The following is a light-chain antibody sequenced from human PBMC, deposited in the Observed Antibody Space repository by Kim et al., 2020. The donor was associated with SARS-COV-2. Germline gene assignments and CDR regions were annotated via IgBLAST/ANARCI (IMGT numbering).Light chain of an antibody. V-gene: IGKV1-5*03. J-gene: IGKJ2*01. CDR1: QNIGSY. Sequence: ASVGDRVTISCRASQNIGSYLAWYQHTPGKAPTLLVYQASSLESGVPSRFSGSGSETEFILTINSLQPDDFAAYYCQHYNSYPYTFGQGTNLEI. CDR3: QHYNSYPYT. CDR2: QAS.